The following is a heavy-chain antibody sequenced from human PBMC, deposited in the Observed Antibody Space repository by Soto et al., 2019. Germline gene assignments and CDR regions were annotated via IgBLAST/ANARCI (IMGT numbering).Heavy chain of an antibody. CDR1: GGSISSSSYY. D-gene: IGHD6-13*01. J-gene: IGHJ5*02. CDR2: IYYSGST. V-gene: IGHV4-39*07. CDR3: ARVIAATDTISVWFDP. Sequence: SETLSLTCTVSGGSISSSSYYWGWIRQPPGKGLEWIGSIYYSGSTYYNPSLESRVTISVDTSKNQFSLKLSSVTAADTAVYYCARVIAATDTISVWFDPWGQGTLVTVSS.